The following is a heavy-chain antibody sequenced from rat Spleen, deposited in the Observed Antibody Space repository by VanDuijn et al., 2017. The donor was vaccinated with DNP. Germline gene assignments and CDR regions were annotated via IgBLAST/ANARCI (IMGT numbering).Heavy chain of an antibody. CDR2: IIYDGTRT. V-gene: IGHV5S10*01. J-gene: IGHJ4*01. CDR1: GFTFSDYN. D-gene: IGHD1-1*01. Sequence: EVQLVESGGGLVQPGGSLKLSCAASGFTFSDYNMAWVRQAPKKGLEWVATIIYDGTRTYYRDSVKGRFTISRDNAKSSLFPQMDSLRSEDTATYYCTTLITFMSGWSQGTSVTVSS. CDR3: TTLITFMSG.